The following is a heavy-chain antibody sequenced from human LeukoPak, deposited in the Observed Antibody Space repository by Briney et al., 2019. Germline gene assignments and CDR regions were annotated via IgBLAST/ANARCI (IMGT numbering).Heavy chain of an antibody. J-gene: IGHJ4*02. D-gene: IGHD3-16*01. CDR3: VKEGDYGYYFDY. CDR1: GFTISANY. V-gene: IGHV3-64D*06. CDR2: ISSNGGST. Sequence: GRSLRLSCAASGFTISANYMSWVRQAPGKGLEYVSTISSNGGSTYYADSVKGRFTISRDDSKNTLYLRMSSLRAEDTAVYYCVKEGDYGYYFDYWGQGTLVTVSS.